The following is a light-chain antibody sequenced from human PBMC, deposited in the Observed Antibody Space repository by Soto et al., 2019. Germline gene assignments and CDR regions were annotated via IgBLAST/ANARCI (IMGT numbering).Light chain of an antibody. J-gene: IGKJ4*01. CDR2: AAS. CDR3: QQLYSYPLT. V-gene: IGKV1-17*01. CDR1: QGIRND. Sequence: SHMAQSPSSLSASVGDRHTITYRASQGIRNDLSWYQQKPGKAPKRLIYAASSLHSGVPSRFSGSGSGTEFTLTISSLQPEDFATYYCQQLYSYPLTFGGGTKVDIK.